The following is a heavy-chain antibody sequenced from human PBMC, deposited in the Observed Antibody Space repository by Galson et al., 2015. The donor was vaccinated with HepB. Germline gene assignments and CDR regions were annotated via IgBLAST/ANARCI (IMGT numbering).Heavy chain of an antibody. V-gene: IGHV3-15*01. CDR1: GFTFSNAW. J-gene: IGHJ4*02. CDR2: ITSKTDGGTT. CDR3: TTEGVVATSARRFIDY. D-gene: IGHD5-12*01. Sequence: SLRLSCAASGFTFSNAWMSWVRQAPGKGLEWVGRITSKTDGGTTDYAAPVKGRFTISRDDSKNTLYLQMNSLKTEDTAVYYCTTEGVVATSARRFIDYWGQGTLVTVSS.